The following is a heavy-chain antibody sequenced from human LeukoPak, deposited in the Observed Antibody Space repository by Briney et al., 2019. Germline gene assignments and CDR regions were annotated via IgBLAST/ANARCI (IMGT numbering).Heavy chain of an antibody. CDR2: ISGSGGST. Sequence: GGSLRLSCAASGFTSSSYAMSWVRQAPGKGLEWVSAISGSGGSTYCADSVKGRFTISRDNSKNTLYLQMNSLRAEDTAVYYCAKDKSGFGDWDYWGQGTLVTVSS. J-gene: IGHJ4*02. D-gene: IGHD3-10*01. CDR3: AKDKSGFGDWDY. CDR1: GFTSSSYA. V-gene: IGHV3-23*01.